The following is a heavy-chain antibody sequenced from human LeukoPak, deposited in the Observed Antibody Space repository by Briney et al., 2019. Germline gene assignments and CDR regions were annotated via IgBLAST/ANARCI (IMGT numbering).Heavy chain of an antibody. CDR2: IYYSGST. CDR3: ARHTYYFYGMDV. V-gene: IGHV4-59*08. CDR1: GGSICSYY. Sequence: PSETLSLTCTVSGGSICSYYWSWIRQPPGKGLEWIGYIYYSGSTNYNPSLKSRVTISVDTSKNQFSLKLSSVTAADTAVYYCARHTYYFYGMDVWGQGTTVTVSS. J-gene: IGHJ6*02.